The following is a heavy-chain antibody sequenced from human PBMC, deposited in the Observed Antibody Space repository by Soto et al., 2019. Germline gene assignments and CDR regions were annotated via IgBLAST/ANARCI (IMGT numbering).Heavy chain of an antibody. CDR3: ARLRGTTMVRGVIWYFDY. D-gene: IGHD3-10*01. J-gene: IGHJ4*02. CDR1: GGSISSSSYY. V-gene: IGHV4-39*01. CDR2: IYSSGST. Sequence: SETLSLTCTVSGGSISSSSYYLGWVRQPPGKGLEWIGSIYSSGSTYYNPSLKSRVTISVDTSKKQVSLRLSSVTAADTAVYFCARLRGTTMVRGVIWYFDYWGQGTLVTVSS.